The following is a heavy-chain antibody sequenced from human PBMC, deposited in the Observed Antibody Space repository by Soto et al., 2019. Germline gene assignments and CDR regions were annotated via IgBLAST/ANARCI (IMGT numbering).Heavy chain of an antibody. Sequence: SETLSLTCAVTGGSISSSNWWSWVRQPPGKGLEWIGEIYHSGSTNYNPSLKSRVTISVDKSKNQFSLKLSSVTAADTAVYYCARDSPEWELRGYYFDYWGQGTLVTVSS. CDR2: IYHSGST. V-gene: IGHV4-4*02. J-gene: IGHJ4*02. CDR1: GGSISSSNW. CDR3: ARDSPEWELRGYYFDY. D-gene: IGHD1-26*01.